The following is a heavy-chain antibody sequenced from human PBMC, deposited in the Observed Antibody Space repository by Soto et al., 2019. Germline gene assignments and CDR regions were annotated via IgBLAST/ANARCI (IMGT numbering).Heavy chain of an antibody. Sequence: EVQLLESGGGLIQPGGSLRLSYAASGFTFSSNAMSWVRQAPGKGLERVSSISGSGGSTFYADSVMGRVTISRDNSKNTLYLQMTSLRAEDTAVYYCAKDPGGLLDAFDIWGQGTMVTVSS. CDR3: AKDPGGLLDAFDI. CDR2: ISGSGGST. V-gene: IGHV3-23*01. J-gene: IGHJ3*02. D-gene: IGHD3-10*01. CDR1: GFTFSSNA.